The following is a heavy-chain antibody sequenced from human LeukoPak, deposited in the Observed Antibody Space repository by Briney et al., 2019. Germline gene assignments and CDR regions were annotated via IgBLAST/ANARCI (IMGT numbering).Heavy chain of an antibody. CDR2: IYYSGST. CDR1: GGSISSSSYY. V-gene: IGHV4-39*07. CDR3: ARLIHVGISGSYYILIFRDYYMDV. Sequence: PSETLSLTCTVSGGSISSSSYYWGWIRQPPGKGLEWIGSIYYSGSTYYNPSLKSRVTISVDTSKNQFSLKLNSVTAADTAVYYCARLIHVGISGSYYILIFRDYYMDVWGKGTTVTISS. D-gene: IGHD3-10*01. J-gene: IGHJ6*03.